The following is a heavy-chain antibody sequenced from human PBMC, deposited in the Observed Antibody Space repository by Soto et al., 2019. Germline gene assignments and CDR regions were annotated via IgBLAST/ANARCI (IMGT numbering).Heavy chain of an antibody. D-gene: IGHD3-22*01. J-gene: IGHJ4*02. V-gene: IGHV3-33*01. CDR3: ARDREYYDSSGYYYFDY. CDR1: GSTFSSYG. CDR2: IWYDGSNK. Sequence: GGSLRLSCAASGSTFSSYGMHWVRQAPGKGLEWVAVIWYDGSNKYYADSVKGRFTISRDNSKNTLYLQMNSLRAEDTAVYYCARDREYYDSSGYYYFDYWGQGTLVTVSS.